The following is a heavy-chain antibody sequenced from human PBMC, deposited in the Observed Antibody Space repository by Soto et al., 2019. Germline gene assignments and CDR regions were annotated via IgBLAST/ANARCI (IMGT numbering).Heavy chain of an antibody. CDR1: GYTFTSYG. CDR2: ISAYNGNT. CDR3: ARDVWSSGWVDGEGAFDI. Sequence: ASVKVSCKASGYTFTSYGISWVRQAPGQGLEWMGWISAYNGNTNYAQKLQGRVTMTTDTSTSTAYMELRSLRSNDTAVYYCARDVWSSGWVDGEGAFDIWGQGTMVTVSS. D-gene: IGHD6-25*01. V-gene: IGHV1-18*01. J-gene: IGHJ3*02.